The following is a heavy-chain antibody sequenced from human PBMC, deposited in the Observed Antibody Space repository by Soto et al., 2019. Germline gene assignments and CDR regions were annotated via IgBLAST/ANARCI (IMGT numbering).Heavy chain of an antibody. D-gene: IGHD3-3*01. CDR3: ARVLTHKYYDFWSDGSNYYYYYMDV. V-gene: IGHV4-59*01. Sequence: SETLSLTCTVSGGSISSYYWSWIRQPPGKGLEWIGYIYYSGSTNYNPSLKSRVTISVDKSKNQFSLKLSSVTAADTAVYYCARVLTHKYYDFWSDGSNYYYYYMDVWGKGTTVTVSS. CDR2: IYYSGST. CDR1: GGSISSYY. J-gene: IGHJ6*03.